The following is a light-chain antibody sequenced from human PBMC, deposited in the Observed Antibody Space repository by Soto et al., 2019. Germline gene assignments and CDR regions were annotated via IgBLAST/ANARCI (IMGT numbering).Light chain of an antibody. CDR3: AAWDDSLSSHLV. CDR2: RNN. Sequence: SVLTQPPSASGTPGHRVTISCSGSSSNIGSNYVYWYQQLPGTAPKLLIYRNNQRPSGVPDRFSGSKSGTSASLAISGLRSEDEADYYCAAWDDSLSSHLVFGGGTQLTVL. CDR1: SSNIGSNY. J-gene: IGLJ2*01. V-gene: IGLV1-47*01.